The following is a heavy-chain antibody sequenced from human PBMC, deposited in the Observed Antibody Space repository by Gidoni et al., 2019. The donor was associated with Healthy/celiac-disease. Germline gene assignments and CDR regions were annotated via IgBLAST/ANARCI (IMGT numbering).Heavy chain of an antibody. CDR1: GFTFSSYW. J-gene: IGHJ4*02. V-gene: IGHV3-7*03. D-gene: IGHD1-26*01. Sequence: EVQLVESGGGLVQPGGSLRLSWAASGFTFSSYWMSWVRQDPGKGLDRLANIKQDGSEKYYVDSVKGRFTISRYNANNALYLQMNSLRAEDTAVYYCARVDEGANDYWGQGPLVTVSS. CDR3: ARVDEGANDY. CDR2: IKQDGSEK.